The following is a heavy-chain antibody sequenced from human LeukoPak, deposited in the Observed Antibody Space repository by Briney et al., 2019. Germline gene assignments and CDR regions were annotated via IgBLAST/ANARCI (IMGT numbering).Heavy chain of an antibody. CDR1: GFTFSNYW. CDR3: ARNLLTLPS. V-gene: IGHV3-7*01. CDR2: IKEDGSEE. Sequence: PGGSLRLSCAASGFTFSNYWMNWVRQAPGKGLEWVANIKEDGSEEYYVDSVKGRFTVSRDNTKNSLCLQMNSLGVEDTAVYYCARNLLTLPSWGQGTLVTVSP. J-gene: IGHJ5*02.